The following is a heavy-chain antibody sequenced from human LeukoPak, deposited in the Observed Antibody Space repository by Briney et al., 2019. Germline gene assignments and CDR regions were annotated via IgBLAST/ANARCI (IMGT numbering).Heavy chain of an antibody. Sequence: GGSLRLPCASSGFTFSSYEMNWVRQAPGKGLEWVSYTSSSGRTIYYADSVRGRFTISRDNAKNSVYLQMNRLRAEDTAVYYCARATRGVASNFDYWGQGTLVTVSP. D-gene: IGHD2-15*01. CDR3: ARATRGVASNFDY. V-gene: IGHV3-48*03. CDR2: TSSSGRTI. CDR1: GFTFSSYE. J-gene: IGHJ4*02.